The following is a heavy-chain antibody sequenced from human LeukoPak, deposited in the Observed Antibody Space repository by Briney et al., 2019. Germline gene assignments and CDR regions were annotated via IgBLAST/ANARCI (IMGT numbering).Heavy chain of an antibody. CDR1: GDSISNINYY. Sequence: PSETLSLTCTVSGDSISNINYYWGWIRQPPGKGLEWIALINYNGRTFNNPSLKSRVTISVDRSKNQFSLKLSSVTAADTAVYYCASLTQDPYYDFWSGYYPWGQGTLVTVSS. V-gene: IGHV4-39*07. D-gene: IGHD3-3*01. CDR3: ASLTQDPYYDFWSGYYP. J-gene: IGHJ5*02. CDR2: INYNGRT.